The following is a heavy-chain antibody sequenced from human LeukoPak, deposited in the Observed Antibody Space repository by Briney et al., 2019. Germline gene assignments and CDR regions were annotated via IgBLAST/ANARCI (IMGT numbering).Heavy chain of an antibody. CDR1: GLTFTNAW. D-gene: IGHD3-10*01. CDR3: TTPYGSGSYLNAFEI. Sequence: GGSLRLSCAASGLTFTNAWMSWVRRAPGKGLEWVGRIKSQTAGGTTDYAAPVKGRFTMSRDDSKNTVYLQMNSLKTEDTAVYYCTTPYGSGSYLNAFEIWGQGKMVTVSS. CDR2: IKSQTAGGTT. V-gene: IGHV3-15*01. J-gene: IGHJ3*02.